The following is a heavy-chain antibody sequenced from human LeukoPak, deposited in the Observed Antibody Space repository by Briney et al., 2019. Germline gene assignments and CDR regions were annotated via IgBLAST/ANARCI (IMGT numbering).Heavy chain of an antibody. D-gene: IGHD5-18*01. Sequence: PSETLSLTCTVSGGSISSGGYYWSWIRQYPGKGLEWIGYIYYSGSTYYNPSLKSRVTISVDTSKNQFSLKLSSVTAADTAVYYCARDCGSYGRRGWFDPWGQGTLVTVSS. CDR1: GGSISSGGYY. CDR3: ARDCGSYGRRGWFDP. J-gene: IGHJ5*02. V-gene: IGHV4-31*03. CDR2: IYYSGST.